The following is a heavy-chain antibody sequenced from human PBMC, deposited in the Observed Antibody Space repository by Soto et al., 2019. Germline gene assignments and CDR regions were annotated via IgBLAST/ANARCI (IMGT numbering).Heavy chain of an antibody. CDR3: ASTYSGSYPFDY. J-gene: IGHJ4*02. CDR2: IDPSDSYT. CDR1: VYSFTSYW. D-gene: IGHD1-26*01. Sequence: GESLKISCKGSVYSFTSYWISWVRQMPGKGLEWMGRIDPSDSYTNYSPSFQGHVTISADKSISTAYLQWSSLKASDTAMYYCASTYSGSYPFDYWGQGTLVTVSS. V-gene: IGHV5-10-1*01.